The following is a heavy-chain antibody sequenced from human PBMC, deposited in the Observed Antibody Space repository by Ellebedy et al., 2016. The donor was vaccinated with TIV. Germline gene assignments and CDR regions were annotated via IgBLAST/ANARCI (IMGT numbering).Heavy chain of an antibody. V-gene: IGHV3-23*01. CDR1: GFFFNTYA. Sequence: GESLKISCAGSGFFFNTYAMTWVRQAPGKGLAWVSSVTGGGDRTFHADSVEGRFTISRDNMKNTLYLQMTNLRFEDTALYFCVRDPAASITPWDDVGYWGQGTLVTVSP. CDR3: VRDPAASITPWDDVGY. J-gene: IGHJ4*02. CDR2: VTGGGDRT. D-gene: IGHD5-12*01.